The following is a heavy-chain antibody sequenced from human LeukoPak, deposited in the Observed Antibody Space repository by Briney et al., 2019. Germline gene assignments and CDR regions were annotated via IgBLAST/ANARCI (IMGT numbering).Heavy chain of an antibody. CDR3: ARGEYYYDGGY. D-gene: IGHD3-22*01. J-gene: IGHJ4*02. CDR2: INQDGSQT. Sequence: GGSLRLSCAASGLSFSSYWMSWVRQAPGKGLEWVANINQDGSQTYYVDSVRGRFSISRDNAWNSLYLQMNSLRADDTAVYFCARGEYYYDGGYWGQGTLVTVSS. CDR1: GLSFSSYW. V-gene: IGHV3-7*03.